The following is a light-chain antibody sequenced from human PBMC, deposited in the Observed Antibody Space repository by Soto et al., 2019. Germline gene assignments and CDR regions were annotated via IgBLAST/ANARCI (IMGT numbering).Light chain of an antibody. CDR2: SAT. Sequence: NVLTQSPGTLSVSPGGTATLSRMASQSVSTNQLAWYQYKRGQAPRLVFHSATTRANAFPSRFSASGSGTDFTLTISGLQPEDFALYYCQVYGILPWTCGQGTRWIS. J-gene: IGKJ1*01. V-gene: IGKV3-20*01. CDR3: QVYGILPWT. CDR1: QSVSTNQ.